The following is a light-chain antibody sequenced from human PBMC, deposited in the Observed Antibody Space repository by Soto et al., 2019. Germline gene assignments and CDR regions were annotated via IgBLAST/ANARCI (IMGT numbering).Light chain of an antibody. CDR3: QHYNSYSEA. J-gene: IGKJ1*01. Sequence: DIQMTQFPSPLFGSLGERVPITFRASQTISSWLAWYQQKPGKAPKLLIYKASTLKSGVPSRFSGSGSGTEFTLTISSLQPDDFATYYCQHYNSYSEAFGQGTKVDIK. CDR1: QTISSW. V-gene: IGKV1-5*03. CDR2: KAS.